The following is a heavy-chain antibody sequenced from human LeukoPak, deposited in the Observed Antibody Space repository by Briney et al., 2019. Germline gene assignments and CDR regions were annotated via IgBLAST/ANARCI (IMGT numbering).Heavy chain of an antibody. CDR3: AKSRDSRYDYFDY. Sequence: PGGSLRLSCAASGFTFSSYAISWVRQAPGEGLEWVSAISASGDGTYYADSVKGRLTISRDNFENTLYLQMNSLRAEDTAVYYCAKSRDSRYDYFDYWGQGILVTVSS. J-gene: IGHJ4*02. CDR1: GFTFSSYA. V-gene: IGHV3-23*01. D-gene: IGHD2-15*01. CDR2: ISASGDGT.